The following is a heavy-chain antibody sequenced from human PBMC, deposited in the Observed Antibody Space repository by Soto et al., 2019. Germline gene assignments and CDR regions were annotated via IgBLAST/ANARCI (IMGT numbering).Heavy chain of an antibody. CDR2: IYHSGST. CDR1: GGSISRGGYS. J-gene: IGHJ5*02. Sequence: SETMSITCAVSGGSISRGGYSWSWIRKTPGKGLEWIGYIYHSGSTYYNPALKSRVTISVDRSKNQFSLKLSSVTAADTAVYYCARGLEAARRWESWFDPWGQGTLVTVSS. CDR3: ARGLEAARRWESWFDP. V-gene: IGHV4-30-2*01. D-gene: IGHD6-6*01.